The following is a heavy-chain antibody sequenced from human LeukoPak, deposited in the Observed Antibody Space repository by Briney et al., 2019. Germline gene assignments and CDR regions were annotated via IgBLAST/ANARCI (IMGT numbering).Heavy chain of an antibody. V-gene: IGHV3-53*05. Sequence: PGGSLRLSCAASGFTVSSNDMSWVRQAPGKGLECISVIYSGGSTDYADSVKGRFTISRDNSKNTLYLQMNSLRAEDTAVYCCAKDGPSEWELRPNNYYYYYMDVWGKGTTVTVSS. CDR2: IYSGGST. D-gene: IGHD1-26*01. J-gene: IGHJ6*03. CDR3: AKDGPSEWELRPNNYYYYYMDV. CDR1: GFTVSSND.